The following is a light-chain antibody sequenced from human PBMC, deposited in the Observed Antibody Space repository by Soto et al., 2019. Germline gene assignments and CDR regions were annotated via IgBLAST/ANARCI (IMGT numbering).Light chain of an antibody. J-gene: IGKJ2*01. Sequence: EAVLTQSPGTVSLSPGERATLSCRASQTIRSNYLAWYQQKPGQAPRLLIYGVFNRPTGIPDRFSGSGSGTDFTLTISRLEPEDSAVYYCQHYDGSPRTFGQGTKLEIK. V-gene: IGKV3-20*01. CDR3: QHYDGSPRT. CDR1: QTIRSNY. CDR2: GVF.